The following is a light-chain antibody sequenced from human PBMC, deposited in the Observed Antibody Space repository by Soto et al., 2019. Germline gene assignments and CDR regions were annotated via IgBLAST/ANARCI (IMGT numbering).Light chain of an antibody. J-gene: IGKJ1*01. CDR3: QQYLNWPPWT. CDR2: GAS. Sequence: EIVMTQSPATLSVSPGERATLSCRASQRVSSNLAGYQQKPGQAPRLLVYGASTRATGSPARFSGSGSGTEFTLTISGLKSEYFEVYYCQQYLNWPPWTFGQGTKGESK. V-gene: IGKV3-15*01. CDR1: QRVSSN.